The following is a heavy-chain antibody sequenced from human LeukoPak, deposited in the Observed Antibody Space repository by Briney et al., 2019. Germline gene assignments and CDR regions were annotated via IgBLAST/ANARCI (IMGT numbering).Heavy chain of an antibody. CDR2: ISYDGSNK. CDR1: GFTFSSYA. V-gene: IGHV3-30-3*01. J-gene: IGHJ4*02. CDR3: ASLGPSIAVAGTGY. Sequence: GGSLRLSCAASGFTFSSYAMHWVRQAPGKGLEWVAVISYDGSNKYYADSVKGRFTISRDNSKNTLYLQMNSLRAEDTAVYYCASLGPSIAVAGTGYWGQGTLVTVSS. D-gene: IGHD6-19*01.